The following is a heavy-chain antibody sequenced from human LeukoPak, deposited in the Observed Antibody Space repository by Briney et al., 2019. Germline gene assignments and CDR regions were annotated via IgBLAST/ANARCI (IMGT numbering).Heavy chain of an antibody. CDR3: ARHTYYYGSGSPGP. J-gene: IGHJ5*02. V-gene: IGHV4-39*01. D-gene: IGHD3-10*01. Sequence: SETLSLTCTVSGGSISSSSYYWGWIRQPPGKGLEWIGSIYYSGSTYYNPSLKSRVTIPVDTSKNQFSLKLSSVTAADTAVYYCARHTYYYGSGSPGPWGQGTLVTVSS. CDR1: GGSISSSSYY. CDR2: IYYSGST.